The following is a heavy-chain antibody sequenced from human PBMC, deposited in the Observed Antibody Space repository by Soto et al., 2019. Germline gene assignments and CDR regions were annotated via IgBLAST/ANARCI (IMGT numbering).Heavy chain of an antibody. CDR2: INHSGST. CDR1: GGSFSGYY. Sequence: QVQLQQWGAGLLKPSETLSLTCAVYGGSFSGYYWSWIRQPPGKGLEWIGEINHSGSTNYNPSLKSRVTISVDTYKNQFSLKLSSVTAADTAVYYCARRREVRGVWATNYYYGMDVWGQGTTVTVSS. V-gene: IGHV4-34*01. D-gene: IGHD3-10*01. CDR3: ARRREVRGVWATNYYYGMDV. J-gene: IGHJ6*02.